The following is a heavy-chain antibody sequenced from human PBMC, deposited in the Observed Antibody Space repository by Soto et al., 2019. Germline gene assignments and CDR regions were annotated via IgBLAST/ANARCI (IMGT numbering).Heavy chain of an antibody. V-gene: IGHV3-23*01. CDR2: ISGSGGST. CDR3: AKEGEYSSSSLYYYYYMDV. J-gene: IGHJ6*03. D-gene: IGHD6-6*01. CDR1: GFTFSSYA. Sequence: GGSLRLSCAASGFTFSSYAMSWVRQAPGKGLEWVSAISGSGGSTYYADSVKGRFTISRDNSKNTLYLQMNSLRAEDTAVYCCAKEGEYSSSSLYYYYYMDVWGKGTTVTASS.